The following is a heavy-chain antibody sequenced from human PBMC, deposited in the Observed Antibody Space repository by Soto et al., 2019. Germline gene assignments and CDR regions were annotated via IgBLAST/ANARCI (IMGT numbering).Heavy chain of an antibody. CDR2: ISGSGGTT. V-gene: IGHV3-23*01. J-gene: IGHJ5*02. CDR1: GFTFSSYS. Sequence: WGSLTLSCAASGFTFSSYSRIYVRQAPGKGLEWVSAISGSGGTTYYSDSVKGRFTISRDNSKNTLYLQMNTLKAEDTAVYYFAKDIKSFWTKNWFDPWGQGTLVTVSS. D-gene: IGHD1-1*01. CDR3: AKDIKSFWTKNWFDP.